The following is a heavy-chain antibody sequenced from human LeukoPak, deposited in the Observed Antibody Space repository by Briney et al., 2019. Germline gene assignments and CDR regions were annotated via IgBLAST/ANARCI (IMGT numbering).Heavy chain of an antibody. J-gene: IGHJ4*02. V-gene: IGHV3-9*01. CDR2: ISWNSGSI. Sequence: GGSLRLSCAASGFTFDDYAMHWVRQAPGKGLEWVSGISWNSGSIGYADSVKGRFTISRDNAKNSLYLQMNSLRAEDTAVYYCARDRAYYGSGSYDYWGQGTLVTVSS. D-gene: IGHD3-10*01. CDR1: GFTFDDYA. CDR3: ARDRAYYGSGSYDY.